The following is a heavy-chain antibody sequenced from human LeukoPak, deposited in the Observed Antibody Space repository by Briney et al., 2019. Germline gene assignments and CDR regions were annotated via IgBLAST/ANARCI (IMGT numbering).Heavy chain of an antibody. V-gene: IGHV3-23*01. D-gene: IGHD1-1*01. CDR3: ATTKQARRYFDY. CDR2: ISTSGGNT. CDR1: GFTFSSNA. J-gene: IGHJ4*02. Sequence: GGSLRLSCAGSGFTFSSNALSWVRQAPGKGLEWVSAISTSGGNTYYADSVRGRFTISRDNSKNTLYLQMNTLRAEDTAVYYCATTKQARRYFDYWGQATLVTVSS.